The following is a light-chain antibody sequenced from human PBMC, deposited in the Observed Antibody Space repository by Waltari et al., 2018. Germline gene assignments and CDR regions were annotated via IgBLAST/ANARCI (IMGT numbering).Light chain of an antibody. CDR2: DVS. J-gene: IGLJ2*01. CDR3: NSYTRSNTLV. CDR1: SSDIGAYNY. V-gene: IGLV2-14*03. Sequence: QSALTQPASVSGSPGQSITLSCTGTSSDIGAYNYVSWYQQHPGKAPKLMIYDVSNRPSGVSNRFSGSKSGNTASLTISGLQAEDEADYYCNSYTRSNTLVFGGGTKLTVL.